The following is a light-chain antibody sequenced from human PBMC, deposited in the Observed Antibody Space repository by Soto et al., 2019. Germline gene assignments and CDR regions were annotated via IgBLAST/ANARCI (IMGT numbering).Light chain of an antibody. Sequence: EIVLTQSPGTMSLSPGERATLSCRASQSISRNLAWYQQKPGQAPRLLIYAASTRATGLPARFSGSGSGTDFTLTISRLEPEDFAVYYCQQYGSSPRTFGQGTKVDI. CDR1: QSISRN. CDR2: AAS. CDR3: QQYGSSPRT. J-gene: IGKJ1*01. V-gene: IGKV3-20*01.